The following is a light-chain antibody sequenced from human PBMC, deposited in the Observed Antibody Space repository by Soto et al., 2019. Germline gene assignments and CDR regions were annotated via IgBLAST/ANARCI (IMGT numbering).Light chain of an antibody. J-gene: IGLJ2*01. V-gene: IGLV2-23*01. CDR3: CSYAGSREVV. CDR1: SSDVGSYNL. CDR2: EGS. Sequence: QSALTQPASVSGSPGQSITISCTGTSSDVGSYNLVSWYQQHPGKAPKLMIYEGSKRPSGVSNRFSGSKSGNTASLTISGLQAEDEAEYYCCSYAGSREVVFGGGTKRTVL.